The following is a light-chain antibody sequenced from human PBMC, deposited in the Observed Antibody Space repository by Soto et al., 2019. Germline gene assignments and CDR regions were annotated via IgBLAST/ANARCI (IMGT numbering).Light chain of an antibody. CDR3: QHYNSFPIT. J-gene: IGKJ5*01. CDR1: QDIRYY. V-gene: IGKV1-33*01. CDR2: DAS. Sequence: IPVTPSPSSLSASLGDRVTITCRASQDIRYYLNWYQQKTGQAPKLLIYDASQLETGVPSRFSGSGSGTDFTFTINSLQPEDIGTYYCQHYNSFPITFGQGTRLEIK.